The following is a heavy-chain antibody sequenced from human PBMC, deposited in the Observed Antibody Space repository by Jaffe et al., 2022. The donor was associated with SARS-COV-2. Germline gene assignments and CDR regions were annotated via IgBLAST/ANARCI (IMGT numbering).Heavy chain of an antibody. CDR3: TRAKGIYHDAFDI. Sequence: EVQLVESGGGLVQPGRSLRLSCTASGFTFGDYAMSWVRQAPGKGLEWVGFIRSKAYGGTTEYAASVKGRFTISRDDSKSIAYLQMNSLKTEDTAVYYCTRAKGIYHDAFDIWGQGTMVTVSS. D-gene: IGHD6-13*01. V-gene: IGHV3-49*04. CDR1: GFTFGDYA. CDR2: IRSKAYGGTT. J-gene: IGHJ3*02.